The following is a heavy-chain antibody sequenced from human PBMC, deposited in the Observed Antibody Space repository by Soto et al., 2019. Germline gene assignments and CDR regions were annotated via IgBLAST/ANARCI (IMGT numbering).Heavy chain of an antibody. D-gene: IGHD2-2*01. V-gene: IGHV3-30-3*01. Sequence: QVQLVESGGGVVQPGRSLRLSCAASGFTFSSYAMHWVRQAPGKGLEWVAVISYDGSNKYYADSVKGRFTISRDNSKNTLYLQMNSLRAEDTAVYYCAREWGRCSSTSCAEGGMDVWGQGTTVTVSS. J-gene: IGHJ6*02. CDR2: ISYDGSNK. CDR3: AREWGRCSSTSCAEGGMDV. CDR1: GFTFSSYA.